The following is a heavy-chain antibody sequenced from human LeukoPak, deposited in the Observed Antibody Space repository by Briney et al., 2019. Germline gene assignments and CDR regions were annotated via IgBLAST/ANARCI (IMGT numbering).Heavy chain of an antibody. CDR2: ISYSGST. V-gene: IGHV4-59*01. CDR1: GGSINTYY. D-gene: IGHD5-12*01. CDR3: ARSGGYSGYDVDY. J-gene: IGHJ4*02. Sequence: SETLSLTCTVSGGSINTYYWHGIRQPPGKGLEWIGYISYSGSTNYNPSLKSRVTTSIDKSKNQFSLNLSSVTAADTAVYYCARSGGYSGYDVDYWGQGTLVTVSS.